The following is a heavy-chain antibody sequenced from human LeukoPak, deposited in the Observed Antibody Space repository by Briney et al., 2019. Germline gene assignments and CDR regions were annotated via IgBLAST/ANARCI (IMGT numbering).Heavy chain of an antibody. V-gene: IGHV3-74*01. D-gene: IGHD1-1*01. CDR3: ARDSGGTFYYYYYMDV. Sequence: GGSLRLSCAASGFTFSSYWMHWVRQAPGEGLVWVSRINSDGSSTSYADSVKGRFTISRDNAKNTLYLQMNSLRAEDTAVYYCARDSGGTFYYYYYMDVWGKGTTVTVSS. CDR1: GFTFSSYW. J-gene: IGHJ6*03. CDR2: INSDGSST.